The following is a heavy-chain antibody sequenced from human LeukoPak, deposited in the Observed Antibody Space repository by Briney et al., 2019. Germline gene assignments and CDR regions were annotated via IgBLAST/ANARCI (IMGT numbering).Heavy chain of an antibody. V-gene: IGHV1-69*01. Sequence: SVKVSCKASGGTFSSYAISWVRQAPGQGLEWMGGIIPIFGSANYAQKFQGRVTITADESTSTAYMELSSLRSEDTAVYYCARLTRDSSGYYLYWFDPWGQGTLVTVSS. CDR1: GGTFSSYA. D-gene: IGHD3-22*01. J-gene: IGHJ5*02. CDR2: IIPIFGSA. CDR3: ARLTRDSSGYYLYWFDP.